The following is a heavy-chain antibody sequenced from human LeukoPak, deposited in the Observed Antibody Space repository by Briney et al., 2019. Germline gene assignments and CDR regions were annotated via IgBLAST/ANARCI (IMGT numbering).Heavy chain of an antibody. CDR2: ISGSGGST. Sequence: GGSLRLSCAASGFTFSSYAMSWVRQAPGKGLEWVSAISGSGGSTYYADSVKGRFTISRDNSKNTLYLQMNSLRAEDTAVYYCARDGDTVVVPAAIGYYGMDVWGQGTTVTVSS. CDR3: ARDGDTVVVPAAIGYYGMDV. V-gene: IGHV3-23*01. J-gene: IGHJ6*02. CDR1: GFTFSSYA. D-gene: IGHD2-2*01.